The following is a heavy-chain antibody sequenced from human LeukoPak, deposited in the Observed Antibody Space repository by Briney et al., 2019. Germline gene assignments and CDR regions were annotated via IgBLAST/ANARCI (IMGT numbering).Heavy chain of an antibody. J-gene: IGHJ4*02. Sequence: GGSLRLSCAASGFTFRSYAMGWVRQAPGKGLEWVSVISDSGGSTYYADAVKGRFTISRDNSKNTLYLQMNSLRAEDTAVYYCAKGSTKRQQFDYWGQGTLVTVSS. CDR2: ISDSGGST. D-gene: IGHD6-13*01. CDR3: AKGSTKRQQFDY. V-gene: IGHV3-23*01. CDR1: GFTFRSYA.